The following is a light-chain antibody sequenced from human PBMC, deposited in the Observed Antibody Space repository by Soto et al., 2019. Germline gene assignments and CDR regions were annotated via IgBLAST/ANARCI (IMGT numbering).Light chain of an antibody. CDR2: EVT. CDR1: SRDVGGYNY. CDR3: SSYTSNSTLLI. V-gene: IGLV2-14*01. J-gene: IGLJ2*01. Sequence: QSDLTQPASVSGSPGQSITISCTGTSRDVGGYNYVSWYQHHPGKAPKLMVYEVTIRPSVVSNRFSGYKSGNTASLTISGLQAEYEADYHCSSYTSNSTLLIFGGGTKLTVL.